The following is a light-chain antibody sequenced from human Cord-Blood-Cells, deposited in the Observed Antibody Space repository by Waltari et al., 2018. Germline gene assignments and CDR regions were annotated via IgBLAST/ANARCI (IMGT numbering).Light chain of an antibody. CDR2: DVS. V-gene: IGLV2-11*01. J-gene: IGLJ2*01. Sequence: QSALTQPRSVSGSPGQSVTISCTGTSSDVGGYNYVSWYQQHPGKTPKLIIYDVSKRPSEVPDRFSGSKSGNTASLTISGLQAEDEADYYCCSYAGSYVVFGGGTKLTVL. CDR1: SSDVGGYNY. CDR3: CSYAGSYVV.